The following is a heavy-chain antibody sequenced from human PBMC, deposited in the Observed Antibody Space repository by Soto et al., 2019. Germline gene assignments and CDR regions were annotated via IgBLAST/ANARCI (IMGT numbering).Heavy chain of an antibody. CDR3: AREGTLGRCDAYGL. Sequence: SEMGSCQCSIFPRGGISWVRQAPGQRLEWMGWISTHNGNTIYAQKFQGRVIMTMDTSTTTVYMELRSLRPDDTAVYLCAREGTLGRCDAYGLWDQRTRGTVAS. CDR2: ISTHNGNT. D-gene: IGHD3-10*01. CDR1: IFPRGG. J-gene: IGHJ3*01. V-gene: IGHV1-18*04.